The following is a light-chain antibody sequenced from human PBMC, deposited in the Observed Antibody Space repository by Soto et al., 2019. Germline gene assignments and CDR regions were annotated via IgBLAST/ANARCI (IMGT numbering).Light chain of an antibody. CDR2: GAS. J-gene: IGKJ5*01. Sequence: EIVMTRSPATLSVSPGERATLSCRASQSVSSNLVWYQQKPGQAPRLLIYGASTRATGIPARFSGSGSGTEFTLTISSLQSEDFAVYYCQQYKKWPPITFGQGTRLEIK. CDR3: QQYKKWPPIT. V-gene: IGKV3-15*01. CDR1: QSVSSN.